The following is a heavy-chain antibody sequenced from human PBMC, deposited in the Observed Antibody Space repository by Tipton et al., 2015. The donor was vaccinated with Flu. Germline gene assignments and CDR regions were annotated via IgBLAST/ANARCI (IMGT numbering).Heavy chain of an antibody. Sequence: GLVKPSQTLSLTCVISGDSVSSSIAAWNWIRQSPSRGLEWLGRTYYRSKWCNDYALSAKGRITINPDTSKNQFSLQLNSVTPEDTAVYYCVKDQDGLGVWGQGTTVTVSS. J-gene: IGHJ6*02. CDR1: GDSVSSSIAA. CDR2: TYYRSKWCN. D-gene: IGHD2-15*01. V-gene: IGHV6-1*01. CDR3: VKDQDGLGV.